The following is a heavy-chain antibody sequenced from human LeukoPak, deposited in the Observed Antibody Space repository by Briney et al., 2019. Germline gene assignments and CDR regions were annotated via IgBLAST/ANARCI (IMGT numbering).Heavy chain of an antibody. CDR2: INPNSGGT. CDR3: ARGSNDILTGSITQRGAFDI. Sequence: GASVKVSCKASGYTFTGYYMHWVRQSPGQGLEWMGWINPNSGGTNYAQKFQGRVAMTRDTSISTAYMELSRLRSDDTAVYYCARGSNDILTGSITQRGAFDIWGQGTMVTVSS. J-gene: IGHJ3*02. D-gene: IGHD3-9*01. CDR1: GYTFTGYY. V-gene: IGHV1-2*02.